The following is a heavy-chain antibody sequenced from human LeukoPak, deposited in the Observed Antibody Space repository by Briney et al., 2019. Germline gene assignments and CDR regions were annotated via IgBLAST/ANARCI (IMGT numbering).Heavy chain of an antibody. Sequence: PGRSLRLSCAASGFTFSSYGMHWVRQAPGKGLEWVAGIIGSGDSTYYADSVKGRFTISRGNSKNTLHLQMNSLRAEDTAVYYCAKVGGGGWFFDYWGQGTLVTVSS. CDR2: IIGSGDST. V-gene: IGHV3-23*01. CDR1: GFTFSSYG. CDR3: AKVGGGGWFFDY. D-gene: IGHD6-19*01. J-gene: IGHJ4*02.